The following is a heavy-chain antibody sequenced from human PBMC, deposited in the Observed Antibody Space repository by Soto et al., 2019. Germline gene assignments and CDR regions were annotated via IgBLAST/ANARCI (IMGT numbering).Heavy chain of an antibody. V-gene: IGHV3-23*01. CDR2: VSGSGGGT. J-gene: IGHJ4*02. D-gene: IGHD2-21*02. Sequence: GGSLRLSCAASGFTFNTYGMTWVRQAPGKGLEWVSTVSGSGGGTYYADSVKGRFTISRVNSKNTMYLQMSKLRAEETAVYFCARIGPYCGGDCYPDFDFWGLGTPVTVSS. CDR3: ARIGPYCGGDCYPDFDF. CDR1: GFTFNTYG.